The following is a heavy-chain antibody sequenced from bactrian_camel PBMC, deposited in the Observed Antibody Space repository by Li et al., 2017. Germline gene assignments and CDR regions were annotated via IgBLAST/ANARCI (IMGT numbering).Heavy chain of an antibody. J-gene: IGHJ6*01. V-gene: IGHV3S55*01. CDR3: AAATWGVQCGGSGYFTSPKNFGA. D-gene: IGHD2*01. CDR1: RFTLY. Sequence: VQLVESGGGSVQAGGSLKLSCAASRFTLYIAWFRQAPGTEREVVAEIYGETPTTYADSVKGRFTISRDNAKNTLYLQMTSLKPDDSATYYCAAATWGVQCGGSGYFTSPKNFGAMGPGTQVTVS. CDR2: IYGETPT.